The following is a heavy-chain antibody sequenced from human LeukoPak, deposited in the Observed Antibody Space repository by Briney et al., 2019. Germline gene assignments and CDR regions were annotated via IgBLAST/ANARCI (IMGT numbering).Heavy chain of an antibody. CDR3: AKDLGPYGSGSYTPAY. CDR1: GFPFSSYR. D-gene: IGHD3-10*01. Sequence: GGSLRLSCAASGFPFSSYRKHWVRQAPGKGLEWVAVISYDGSNKYYADSVKGRFTISRDNSKNTLYLQMNSLRAEDTAVYYCAKDLGPYGSGSYTPAYWGQGTLVTVSS. CDR2: ISYDGSNK. V-gene: IGHV3-30*18. J-gene: IGHJ4*02.